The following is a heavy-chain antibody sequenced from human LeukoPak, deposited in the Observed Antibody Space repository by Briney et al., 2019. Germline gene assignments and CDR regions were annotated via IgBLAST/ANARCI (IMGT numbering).Heavy chain of an antibody. CDR3: ARHQATVLSHFDY. V-gene: IGHV5-51*01. J-gene: IGHJ4*02. D-gene: IGHD4-11*01. Sequence: GESLKISCKGSGYSFISYWIGWVRQMPGKGLEWMGILYPGDSDTRYSPSFQGQVTISADKSISTAYLQWSSLKASDTAMYYCARHQATVLSHFDYWGQGTLVTVSS. CDR1: GYSFISYW. CDR2: LYPGDSDT.